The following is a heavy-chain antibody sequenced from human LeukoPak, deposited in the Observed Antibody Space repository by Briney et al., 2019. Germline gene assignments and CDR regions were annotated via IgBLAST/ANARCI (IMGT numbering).Heavy chain of an antibody. CDR3: ARYFDWLLYLDY. J-gene: IGHJ4*02. CDR1: GFTFSSSA. CDR2: ISASGGST. Sequence: GGSLRLSCAASGFTFSSSAMSWVRQVPGKGLEWVSGISASGGSTSYADSVRGRFTISRDNSKNTLYLQMNSLRAEDTAVYYCARYFDWLLYLDYWGQGTLVTVSS. V-gene: IGHV3-23*01. D-gene: IGHD3-9*01.